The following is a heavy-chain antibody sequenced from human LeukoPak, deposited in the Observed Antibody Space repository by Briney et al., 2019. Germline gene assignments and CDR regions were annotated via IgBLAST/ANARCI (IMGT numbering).Heavy chain of an antibody. J-gene: IGHJ4*02. CDR3: ARGRVYFDY. Sequence: SETLSLTCTVSGGSISSSSYYWGWIRQPPGKGLEWIVSIYYSGSTYYNPSLKSRVTISVYTSKNQFSLKLSSVTAADTAVYYCARGRVYFDYWGQGTLVTVSS. CDR2: IYYSGST. CDR1: GGSISSSSYY. V-gene: IGHV4-39*07.